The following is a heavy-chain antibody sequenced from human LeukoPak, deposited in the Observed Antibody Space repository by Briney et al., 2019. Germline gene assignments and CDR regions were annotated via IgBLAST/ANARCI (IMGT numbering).Heavy chain of an antibody. D-gene: IGHD3-10*01. V-gene: IGHV1-2*04. CDR2: INPNSGGT. Sequence: ASVKVSCKASGDIFSKYGISWVRQAPGQGLEWMGWINPNSGGTNYAQKFQGWVTMTRDTSISTAYMELSRLRSDDTAVYYCARSGSRLTWFGETMGYCDHWGQGTLVTVSS. CDR1: GDIFSKYG. J-gene: IGHJ4*02. CDR3: ARSGSRLTWFGETMGYCDH.